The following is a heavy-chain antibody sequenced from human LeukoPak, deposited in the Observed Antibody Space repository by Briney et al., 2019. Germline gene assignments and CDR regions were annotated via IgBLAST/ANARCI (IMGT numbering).Heavy chain of an antibody. D-gene: IGHD3-10*01. CDR3: SRSNRIRKWYYHYYYYYMDV. J-gene: IGHJ6*03. CDR2: ISSSSSTI. Sequence: QPGGSLRLSCAASGFTFSSYSVNWVRQAPGKGLEWVSYISSSSSTIYYADSVKGRFTISRHNVKNSLYLQMNSLRAEDTSVYYISRSNRIRKWYYHYYYYYMDVWGKGTTVTVSS. V-gene: IGHV3-48*01. CDR1: GFTFSSYS.